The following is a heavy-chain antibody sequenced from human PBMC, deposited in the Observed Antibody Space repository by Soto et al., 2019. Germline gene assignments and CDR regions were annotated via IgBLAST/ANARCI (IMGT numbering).Heavy chain of an antibody. CDR1: AGSIGSGFYY. D-gene: IGHD1-1*01. CDR2: IYSRGNS. V-gene: IGHV4-31*03. J-gene: IGHJ6*03. CDR3: ASGTYYFYMDV. Sequence: QVQLQESGPGLVKPSQTLSLTCTVSAGSIGSGFYYWSWIRQHPGKGLEWIVYIYSRGNSYYTPSIKSRVTISLDTSDNQFSLTLSSVTAADTAVYYCASGTYYFYMDVWGKGTTVTVSS.